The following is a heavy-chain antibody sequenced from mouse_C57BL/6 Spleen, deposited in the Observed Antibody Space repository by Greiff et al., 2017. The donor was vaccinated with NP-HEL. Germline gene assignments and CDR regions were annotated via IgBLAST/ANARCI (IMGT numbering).Heavy chain of an antibody. CDR3: ARSYSFAY. J-gene: IGHJ3*01. CDR2: IDPSASYT. Sequence: QVQLQQPGAELVMPGASVKLSCKASGYTFTSYWMHWVKQRPGQGLEWIGEIDPSASYTNYNQKFKGKSTLTVDKSSSTAYMQLSSLTSEDSAVYYCARSYSFAYWGQGTLVTVSA. V-gene: IGHV1-69*01. CDR1: GYTFTSYW. D-gene: IGHD1-1*01.